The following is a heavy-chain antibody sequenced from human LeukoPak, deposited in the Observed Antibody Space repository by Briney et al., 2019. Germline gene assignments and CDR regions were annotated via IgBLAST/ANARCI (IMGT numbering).Heavy chain of an antibody. V-gene: IGHV3-33*01. J-gene: IGHJ3*02. CDR3: ARTITDDHNRLGALDI. CDR2: IWYDRSYK. D-gene: IGHD3-10*01. Sequence: GGSLRLSCVASGYTFSRHGMHWVRQAPDKGLEWVAIIWYDRSYKYYADSVQGRFTISRDDSKNTLYLQMNSLRAEDTAVYYCARTITDDHNRLGALDIWGQGTMVTVSS. CDR1: GYTFSRHG.